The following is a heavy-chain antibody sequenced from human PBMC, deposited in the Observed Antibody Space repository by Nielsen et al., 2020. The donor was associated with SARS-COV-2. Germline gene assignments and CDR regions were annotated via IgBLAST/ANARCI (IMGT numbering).Heavy chain of an antibody. J-gene: IGHJ6*03. CDR1: GDSVSSSSAA. CDR3: ARARGAYGDYYYYYYTDV. CDR2: SYYRSKWYN. Sequence: SLTLSLICAISGDSVSSSSAAWSWVRQSPSRGLEWLGRSYYRSKWYNDYAVSVKSRITINPDTSKNQFSLHLNSVTPEDTAVYYCARARGAYGDYYYYYYTDVWGKGTTVTVSS. V-gene: IGHV6-1*01. D-gene: IGHD4-17*01.